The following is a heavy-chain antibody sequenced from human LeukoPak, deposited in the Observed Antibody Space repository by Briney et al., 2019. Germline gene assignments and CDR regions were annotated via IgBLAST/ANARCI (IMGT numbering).Heavy chain of an antibody. J-gene: IGHJ5*02. D-gene: IGHD4-17*01. Sequence: GGSLRLSCAASGFTFSSYSMNWVRQAPGKGLEWVSYISSSSSTIYYADSVKGRFTISRDNAKNSLYLQMNSLRAEDTAVYYCARGYGDYVDWFDPWGQGTLVTVSS. CDR3: ARGYGDYVDWFDP. CDR2: ISSSSSTI. V-gene: IGHV3-48*01. CDR1: GFTFSSYS.